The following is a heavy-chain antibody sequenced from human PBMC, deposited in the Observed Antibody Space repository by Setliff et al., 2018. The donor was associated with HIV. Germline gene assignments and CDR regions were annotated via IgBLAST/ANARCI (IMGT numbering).Heavy chain of an antibody. CDR1: GASISSNT. D-gene: IGHD3-22*01. CDR3: ASRIYYYDSNNFLREEGFDP. J-gene: IGHJ5*02. Sequence: SETLSLTCIVSGASISSNTWSWIRQAPGKGLQWIGFIYNSVTTNYNPSLKSRVTISIDTSKNQFSLNLTSVTAADTAVYYCASRIYYYDSNNFLREEGFDPWGQGTLVTVSS. CDR2: IYNSVTT. V-gene: IGHV4-4*08.